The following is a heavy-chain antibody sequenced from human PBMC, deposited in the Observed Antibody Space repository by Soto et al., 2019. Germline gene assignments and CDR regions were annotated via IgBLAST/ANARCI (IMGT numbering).Heavy chain of an antibody. CDR3: ANRAGSSWSSYFDY. CDR2: ISGGGST. CDR1: GFTFSSYG. D-gene: IGHD6-13*01. Sequence: EVELLESGGGLVQPGGSLRLSCAASGFTFSSYGMSWVRQAPGKGQEWVSTISGGGSTYYADSVKDRFTISRDNSKNTLYLQMNSLRAEDTAVYYCANRAGSSWSSYFDYWGQGTLVTVSS. J-gene: IGHJ4*02. V-gene: IGHV3-23*01.